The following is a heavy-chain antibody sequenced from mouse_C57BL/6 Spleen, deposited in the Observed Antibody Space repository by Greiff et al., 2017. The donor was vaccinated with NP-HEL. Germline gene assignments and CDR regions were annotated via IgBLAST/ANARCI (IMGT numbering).Heavy chain of an antibody. CDR1: GYTFTSYD. D-gene: IGHD1-1*01. Sequence: VQLQQSGPELVKPGASVQLSCKASGYTFTSYDINWVKQRPGQGLEWIGWIYPRDGSTKYNEKFKGKATLTVDTSSSTAYMELHSLTSEDSAVYFCARDYGSSLAWFAYWGQGTLVTVSA. V-gene: IGHV1-85*01. CDR3: ARDYGSSLAWFAY. CDR2: IYPRDGST. J-gene: IGHJ3*01.